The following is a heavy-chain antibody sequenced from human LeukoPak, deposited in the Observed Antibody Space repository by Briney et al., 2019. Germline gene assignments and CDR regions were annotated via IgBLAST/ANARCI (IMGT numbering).Heavy chain of an antibody. CDR3: ARGVRYYDSSGYYRQAHYYYYYMDV. CDR2: INHSGST. D-gene: IGHD3-22*01. V-gene: IGHV4-34*01. J-gene: IGHJ6*03. CDR1: GGSFSGYY. Sequence: SETLSLTCAVYGGSFSGYYWSWIRQPPGKGLEWIGEINHSGSTNYNPSLKSRVTISVDTSKNQFSLKLSSVTAADTAVYYCARGVRYYDSSGYYRQAHYYYYYMDVWGKGTTVTVSS.